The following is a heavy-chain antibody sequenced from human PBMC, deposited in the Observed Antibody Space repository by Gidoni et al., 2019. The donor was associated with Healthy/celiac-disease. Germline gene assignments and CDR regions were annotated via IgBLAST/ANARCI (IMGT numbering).Heavy chain of an antibody. CDR1: GFTFSSYG. J-gene: IGHJ3*01. CDR3: ASGTYYYVF. V-gene: IGHV3-33*01. CDR2: IWYDGSNK. Sequence: QVQLVESGGGVVQPGRSLRLSCASSGFTFSSYGMTWVRQAPGKGLEGVAVIWYDGSNKYYADSVKGRFTISRDNSKNTLYLQMNSLRAEDTAVYYCASGTYYYVFWGQGTMVTVSS. D-gene: IGHD3-10*02.